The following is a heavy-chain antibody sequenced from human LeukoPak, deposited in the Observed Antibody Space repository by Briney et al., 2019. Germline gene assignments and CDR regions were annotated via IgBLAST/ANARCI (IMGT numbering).Heavy chain of an antibody. CDR2: INPNTGVT. J-gene: IGHJ6*02. CDR1: GCTFTGYY. V-gene: IGHV1-2*02. Sequence: ASVTVSFKASGCTFTGYYMHWVRQAPGQGLEWMGWINPNTGVTNYAQKFQGRVTLTRDTSIITAYMELTRLRSDDTAMYYCAGDRTTVTTGYYGMDVWGQGTTLTVSS. D-gene: IGHD4-17*01. CDR3: AGDRTTVTTGYYGMDV.